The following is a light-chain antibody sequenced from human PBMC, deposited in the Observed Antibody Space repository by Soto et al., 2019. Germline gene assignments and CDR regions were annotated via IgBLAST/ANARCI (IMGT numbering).Light chain of an antibody. J-gene: IGKJ5*01. CDR1: QSVSSN. Sequence: IVLTQSPATLSVSPGERATLSCRASQSVSSNLAWYQQKPGQAPRLLIYGASTRATGIPARFSGSGSGTEFTLTISSLQPEDFATYYCQQASSFPPTFGQGTLLEI. CDR2: GAS. CDR3: QQASSFPPT. V-gene: IGKV3-15*01.